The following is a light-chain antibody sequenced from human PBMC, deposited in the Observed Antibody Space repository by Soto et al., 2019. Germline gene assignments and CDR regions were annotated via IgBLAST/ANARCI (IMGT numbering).Light chain of an antibody. J-gene: IGKJ4*01. CDR3: QQYNSYPLT. Sequence: EIMLTQAPGTLSLSPGDGATLSCSASQSVSGSYLAWYQQKPGQAPRLLIYGASNRATGIPDRFSGSGSGTEFTLTISSLQPDDFATYYCQQYNSYPLTSGGGTKVDIK. CDR1: QSVSGSY. V-gene: IGKV3-20*01. CDR2: GAS.